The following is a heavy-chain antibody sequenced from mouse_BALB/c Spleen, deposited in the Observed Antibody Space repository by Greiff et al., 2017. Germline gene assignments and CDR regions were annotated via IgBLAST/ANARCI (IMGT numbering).Heavy chain of an antibody. Sequence: EVQRVESGPSLVKPSQTLSLTCSVTGDSITSGYWNWIRKFPGNKLEYMGYISYSGSTYYNPSLKSRISITRDTSKNQYYLQLNSVTTEDTATYYCARSGYYGSSYWYFDVWGAGTTVTVSS. CDR3: ARSGYYGSSYWYFDV. D-gene: IGHD1-1*01. CDR1: GDSITSGY. J-gene: IGHJ1*01. CDR2: ISYSGST. V-gene: IGHV3-8*02.